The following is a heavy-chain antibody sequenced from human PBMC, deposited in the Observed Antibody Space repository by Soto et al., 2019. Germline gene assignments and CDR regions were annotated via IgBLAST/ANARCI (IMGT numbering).Heavy chain of an antibody. CDR3: ARKSREAYYFDY. J-gene: IGHJ4*02. V-gene: IGHV4-30-4*08. D-gene: IGHD1-26*01. Sequence: SETLSLTCTVSGGSISSGTYYWSWIRQHPGKGLEWIGYIYSSGSTYYNPSLKSRVTISLDKSNNQFSLRLTSVTAADPAVYYCARKSREAYYFDYWGQGALVTVSS. CDR2: IYSSGST. CDR1: GGSISSGTYY.